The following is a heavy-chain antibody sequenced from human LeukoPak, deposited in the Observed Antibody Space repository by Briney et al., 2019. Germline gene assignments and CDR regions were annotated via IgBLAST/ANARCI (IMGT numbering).Heavy chain of an antibody. CDR3: ARDADFSVY. Sequence: PGGSLRLSCAASGFTYSDYSMNWVRQAPGKGLEWVSYISSSSSTIYYADSVKGRFTISRDNAKKSLHLQMNSLRAEDTAVYYCARDADFSVYWGQGTLVTVSS. J-gene: IGHJ4*02. CDR2: ISSSSSTI. D-gene: IGHD3-3*01. V-gene: IGHV3-48*01. CDR1: GFTYSDYS.